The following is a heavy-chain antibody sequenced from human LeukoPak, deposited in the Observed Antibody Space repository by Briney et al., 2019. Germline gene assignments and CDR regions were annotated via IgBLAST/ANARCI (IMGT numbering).Heavy chain of an antibody. D-gene: IGHD6-13*01. Sequence: GGSLRLSCAASGFTVSSNYMSWVRQAPGKGLEWVSVIYTGGSTHYADSVKGRFTISRDNSKNTLYLQMSSLRVEDTAVYYCARGYSSSWYGDWGQGTLVTVSS. CDR1: GFTVSSNY. V-gene: IGHV3-66*01. CDR3: ARGYSSSWYGD. CDR2: IYTGGST. J-gene: IGHJ4*02.